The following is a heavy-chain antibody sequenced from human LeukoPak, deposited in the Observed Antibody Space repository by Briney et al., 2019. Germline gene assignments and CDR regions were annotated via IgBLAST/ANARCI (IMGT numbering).Heavy chain of an antibody. D-gene: IGHD3/OR15-3a*01. J-gene: IGHJ3*02. V-gene: IGHV5-51*01. CDR1: GYIFTNYW. Sequence: GESLKISCKGSGYIFTNYWIGWVRQMPGKGLEWMGIIYPGDSDTRYSPSFQGQVTISADKSISTAYLQWSSLKASDTAMYYCARRPSGPLKDWSDAFDIWGQGTMVTVSS. CDR3: ARRPSGPLKDWSDAFDI. CDR2: IYPGDSDT.